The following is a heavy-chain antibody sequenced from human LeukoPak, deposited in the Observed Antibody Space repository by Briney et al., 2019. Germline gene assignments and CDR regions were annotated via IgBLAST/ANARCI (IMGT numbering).Heavy chain of an antibody. J-gene: IGHJ3*02. CDR3: ATDVIKNPYGDYVHALDI. CDR1: GYTFTGYY. D-gene: IGHD4-17*01. CDR2: FDPEDGET. Sequence: ASVTVSCKASGYTFTGYYMHWVRQAPGKGLEWMGGFDPEDGETIYAQKFQGRVAMTEDTSTDTAYMELSGLRSEDTAVYYCATDVIKNPYGDYVHALDIWGQGTMVTVSS. V-gene: IGHV1-24*01.